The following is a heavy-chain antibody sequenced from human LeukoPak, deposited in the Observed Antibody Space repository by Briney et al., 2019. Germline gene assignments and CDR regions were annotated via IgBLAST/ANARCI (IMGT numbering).Heavy chain of an antibody. J-gene: IGHJ4*02. V-gene: IGHV1-18*01. CDR1: GYTFTSYG. CDR2: ISAYNGNT. CDR3: ARGLGGATLGSDY. Sequence: ASVKVSCKASGYTFTSYGISWVRQAPGQGLEWMGWISAYNGNTNYAQKFQGRVTMTRNTSISTAYMELSSLRSEDTAVYYCARGLGGATLGSDYWGQGTLVTVSS. D-gene: IGHD1-26*01.